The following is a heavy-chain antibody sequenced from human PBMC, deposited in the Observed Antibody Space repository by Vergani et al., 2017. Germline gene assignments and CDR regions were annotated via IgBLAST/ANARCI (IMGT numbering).Heavy chain of an antibody. CDR3: ARHALYCSSTSCYYY. V-gene: IGHV5-10-1*03. D-gene: IGHD2-2*01. CDR2: IDPSDSYT. Sequence: EVQLVQSGAEVKKPGESLRISCKGSGYSFTSYWISWVRQMPGKGLEWMGRIDPSDSYTNYSPSFQGNVTISADKSISTAYLQWSSLKASDTAMYYCARHALYCSSTSCYYYWGQGTLVTVSS. J-gene: IGHJ4*02. CDR1: GYSFTSYW.